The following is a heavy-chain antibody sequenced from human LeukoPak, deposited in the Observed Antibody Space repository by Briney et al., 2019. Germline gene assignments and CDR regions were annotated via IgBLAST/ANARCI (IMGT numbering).Heavy chain of an antibody. Sequence: GGSLRPSCAASGFTFSSYAMSWVRQAPGKGLEWVSAISGSGGSTYYADSVKGRFTISRDNSKNTLYLEMNSRRVEDTAVYYCAKDMGRGWCYFDYWGQGTLVTVSP. CDR1: GFTFSSYA. V-gene: IGHV3-23*01. D-gene: IGHD6-19*01. CDR2: ISGSGGST. J-gene: IGHJ4*02. CDR3: AKDMGRGWCYFDY.